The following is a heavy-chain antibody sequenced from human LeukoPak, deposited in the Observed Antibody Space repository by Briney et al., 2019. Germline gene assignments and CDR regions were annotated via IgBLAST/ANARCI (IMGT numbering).Heavy chain of an antibody. CDR1: GGSISSYY. V-gene: IGHV4-59*12. CDR3: ARLLWFGELPPEDAFDI. Sequence: SETLSLTCTVSGGSISSYYWSWIRQPPGKGLEWIGYIYYSGSTYYNPSLKSRVTISVDTSKNQFSLKLSSVTAADTAVYYCARLLWFGELPPEDAFDIWGQGTMVTVSS. J-gene: IGHJ3*02. CDR2: IYYSGST. D-gene: IGHD3-10*01.